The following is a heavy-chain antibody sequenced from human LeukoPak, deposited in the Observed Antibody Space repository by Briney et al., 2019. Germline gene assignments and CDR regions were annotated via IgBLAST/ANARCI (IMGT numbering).Heavy chain of an antibody. CDR3: GRDPNGDYVGAFEF. D-gene: IGHD4-17*01. Sequence: GGSLRLSCVASDFTFATYAMTWVRLTPGKGLEWVSSIGGSGSYTIYAGSVRGRFTVSRDNSKNTLYLQMNSLRAEDTAVYYCGRDPNGDYVGAFEFWGQGTLVSVSS. V-gene: IGHV3-23*01. CDR1: DFTFATYA. CDR2: IGGSGSYT. J-gene: IGHJ3*01.